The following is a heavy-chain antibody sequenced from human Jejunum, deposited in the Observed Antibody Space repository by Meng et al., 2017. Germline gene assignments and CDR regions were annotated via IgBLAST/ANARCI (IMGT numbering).Heavy chain of an antibody. J-gene: IGHJ6*02. V-gene: IGHV3-21*01. CDR2: ISSSGVYI. D-gene: IGHD3-10*01. CDR3: AGDARYGMGNSYKNASVGMDV. Sequence: GESLKISCATSGFTFSRYTMNWVRQAPGKGLEWVSSISSSGVYIYNADSVKGRFTISRDNAKNSLYLQMNSLRAEDTAVYYCAGDARYGMGNSYKNASVGMDVWGQGTTVTVSS. CDR1: GFTFSRYT.